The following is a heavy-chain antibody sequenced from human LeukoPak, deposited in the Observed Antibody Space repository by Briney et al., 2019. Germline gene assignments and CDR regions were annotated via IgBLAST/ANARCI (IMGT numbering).Heavy chain of an antibody. CDR1: GYTFSNFD. CDR3: ARSRRGYYMDV. Sequence: ASVKVSCKASGYTFSNFDVNWVRQAPGQGLEWMAWMNPGSGDTGYEGKFQARLTMSSNTSITTASMVLSSLTSEDTAVYYCARSRRGYYMDVWGKGTTVIVSS. V-gene: IGHV1-8*02. J-gene: IGHJ6*03. CDR2: MNPGSGDT.